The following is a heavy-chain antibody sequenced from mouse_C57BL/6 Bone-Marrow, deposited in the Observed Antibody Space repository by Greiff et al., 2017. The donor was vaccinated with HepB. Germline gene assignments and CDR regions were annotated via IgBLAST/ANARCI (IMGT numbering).Heavy chain of an antibody. D-gene: IGHD1-1*01. CDR3: ARDGYGSSYFDY. CDR2: SRNKANDYTT. Sequence: EVQGVESGGGLVQSGRSLRLSCATSGFTFSDFYMEWVRQAPGKGLEWIAASRNKANDYTTEYSASVKGRFIVSRDTSQSILYLQMNALRAEDTAIYYCARDGYGSSYFDYWGQGTTLTVSS. CDR1: GFTFSDFY. V-gene: IGHV7-1*01. J-gene: IGHJ2*01.